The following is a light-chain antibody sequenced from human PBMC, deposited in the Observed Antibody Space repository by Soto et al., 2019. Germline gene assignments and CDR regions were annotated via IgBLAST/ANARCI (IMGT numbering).Light chain of an antibody. V-gene: IGKV1-33*01. CDR1: QTISSW. CDR2: DAS. CDR3: QHSNHLPL. J-gene: IGKJ3*01. Sequence: DIQMTQSPSTLSGSVGDRVTITCRASQTISSWLAWYQHKPGKAPNLVIYDASNLETGVPSRFSGGGSGTDFTFTISSLRPEDIATYYCQHSNHLPLFGPGTKVDF.